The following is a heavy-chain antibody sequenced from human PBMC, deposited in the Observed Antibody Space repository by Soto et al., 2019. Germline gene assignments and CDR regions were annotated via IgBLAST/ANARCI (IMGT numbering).Heavy chain of an antibody. CDR1: GFTFSGSA. D-gene: IGHD6-19*01. V-gene: IGHV3-73*02. Sequence: EVQLVESGGGLVQRGGSLKLYCAASGFTFSGSAMPWVRQTSGKGLEWVGRIRSKVNSYATAYAASVKGRFTISRDDSKNTAYLQMNSLKTEDTAVYYCTRDSSGWPDWGQGTLVTVSS. CDR3: TRDSSGWPD. J-gene: IGHJ4*02. CDR2: IRSKVNSYAT.